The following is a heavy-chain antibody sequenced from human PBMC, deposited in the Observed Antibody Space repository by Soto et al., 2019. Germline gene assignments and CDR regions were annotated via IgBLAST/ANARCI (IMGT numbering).Heavy chain of an antibody. D-gene: IGHD3-3*01. Sequence: EVQLLESGGGLVQPVGSLRLSCAVSGFTFTNYAMSWVRQAPGKGLEWVSGISGSAESTYYADSVKGRFTISRDNSKNTLYLQMNSLRAEDTALYYCVKEAYYDFWSGSSFDYWGQGTLVIVSS. CDR1: GFTFTNYA. J-gene: IGHJ4*02. CDR3: VKEAYYDFWSGSSFDY. V-gene: IGHV3-23*01. CDR2: ISGSAEST.